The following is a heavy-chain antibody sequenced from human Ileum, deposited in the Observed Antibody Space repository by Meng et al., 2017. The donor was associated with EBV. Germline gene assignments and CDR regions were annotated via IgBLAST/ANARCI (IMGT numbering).Heavy chain of an antibody. CDR1: GFSFSRFW. V-gene: IGHV3-74*01. CDR3: SRDLAGPFDD. Sequence: EGQLVEAGGGLVQPGGSLRLSCAVSGFSFSRFWMHWVRQVPGKGLVWVARTNEDGGITNYADSVKGRFTISRDNTRNTLYLQMNSLRDEDTAVYFCSRDLAGPFDDWGQGTLVTVSS. CDR2: TNEDGGIT. J-gene: IGHJ4*02.